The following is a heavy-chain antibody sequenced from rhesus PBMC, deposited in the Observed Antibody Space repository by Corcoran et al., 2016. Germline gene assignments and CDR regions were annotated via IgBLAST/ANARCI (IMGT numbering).Heavy chain of an antibody. D-gene: IGHD4-23*01. Sequence: QVQLQESGPGLVKPSETLSLTCAVSGYSISSGYYWGWFRQPPGKGLEYIGYIGGSSGSTYYNPSLKSRVTISKDTSKNQFSLKLSSVTAADTAVYYCARIYSNYGFDYWGQGVLVTVSS. V-gene: IGHV4-99*01. CDR3: ARIYSNYGFDY. CDR1: GYSISSGYY. J-gene: IGHJ4*01. CDR2: IGGSSGST.